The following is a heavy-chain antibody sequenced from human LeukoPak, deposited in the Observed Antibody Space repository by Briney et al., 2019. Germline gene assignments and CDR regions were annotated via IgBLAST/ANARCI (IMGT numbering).Heavy chain of an antibody. Sequence: PGGSLRLSCAASGFTFSSYWMSWVRQPPGKGLEWIGSIYYSGSTYYNPSLKSRVTISVDTSKNQFSLKLSSVTAADTAVYYCARALCTNGVCYGYYYYGMDVWGQGTTVTVSS. CDR2: IYYSGST. D-gene: IGHD2-8*01. J-gene: IGHJ6*02. CDR1: GFTFSSYW. V-gene: IGHV4-39*01. CDR3: ARALCTNGVCYGYYYYGMDV.